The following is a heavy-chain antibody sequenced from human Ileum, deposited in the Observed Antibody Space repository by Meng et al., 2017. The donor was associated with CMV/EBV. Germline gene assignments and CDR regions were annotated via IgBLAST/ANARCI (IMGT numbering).Heavy chain of an antibody. CDR1: GFTFDDYG. D-gene: IGHD3-22*01. V-gene: IGHV3-20*01. Sequence: GGSLRLSCAVSGFTFDDYGMSWVRQAPGKGLEWVSGINWNGGSTGYADSVKGRFTISRDNAKNSLYLQMNSLRAEDTALYHCARMYYYDSSGYSDYWGQGTLVTVSS. CDR2: INWNGGST. CDR3: ARMYYYDSSGYSDY. J-gene: IGHJ4*02.